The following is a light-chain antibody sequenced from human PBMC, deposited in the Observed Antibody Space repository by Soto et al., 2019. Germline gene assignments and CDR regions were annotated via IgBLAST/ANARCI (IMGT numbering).Light chain of an antibody. J-gene: IGLJ1*01. CDR2: EGG. V-gene: IGLV2-23*03. CDR3: CSYAGSSTFPYV. CDR1: SSDVGSYNL. Sequence: QSALTQPASVSGSPGQSITISCTGTSSDVGSYNLVSWYQQHPGKAPKLMIYEGGKRPSGVSNRFSGSKSGNTASLTISGLQAEDEADYYCCSYAGSSTFPYVFGTGTRSPS.